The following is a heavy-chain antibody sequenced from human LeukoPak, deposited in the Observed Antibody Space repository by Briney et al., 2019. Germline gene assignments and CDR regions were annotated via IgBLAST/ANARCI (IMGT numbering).Heavy chain of an antibody. CDR1: GFTLSSYD. D-gene: IGHD4-17*01. CDR3: ARERVHGDSFGWYFDL. Sequence: PGGSLRLSCAASGFTLSSYDMHWVRQATGKGLEWVSAIGTGGDTSYTGSVRGRFTISRKNAKNSLNLQMNSLTAGDTAVYYCARERVHGDSFGWYFDLWGRGTLVTVS. CDR2: IGTGGDT. J-gene: IGHJ2*01. V-gene: IGHV3-13*01.